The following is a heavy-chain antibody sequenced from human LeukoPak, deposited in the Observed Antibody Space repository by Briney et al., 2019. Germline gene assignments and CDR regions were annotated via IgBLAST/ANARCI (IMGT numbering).Heavy chain of an antibody. CDR3: ARDWGKGEYYFDY. D-gene: IGHD3-16*01. Sequence: ASVRVSCKAAGYTFTSYGISWVRRAPGQGPEWMGWISGYNGNTRYAQKFQGRVTMTTDTSTSTAYMELRSLRSDDTAVYYCARDWGKGEYYFDYWGQGTLVTVSS. CDR2: ISGYNGNT. V-gene: IGHV1-18*01. J-gene: IGHJ4*02. CDR1: GYTFTSYG.